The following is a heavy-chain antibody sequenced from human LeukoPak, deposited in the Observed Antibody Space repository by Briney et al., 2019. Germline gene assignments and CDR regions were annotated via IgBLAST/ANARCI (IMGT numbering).Heavy chain of an antibody. D-gene: IGHD5/OR15-5a*01. V-gene: IGHV4-61*02. Sequence: TLSLTCTVSGGSLTINNYYWTWIRQPAGKGLEWVGRIYHTGTSHYNPSLKNRVTMSLDRPKNQFSLRLNSMTAADTAVYYCARESAIDWYFDSWGQGTQVTVSS. J-gene: IGHJ4*02. CDR3: ARESAIDWYFDS. CDR2: IYHTGTS. CDR1: GGSLTINNYY.